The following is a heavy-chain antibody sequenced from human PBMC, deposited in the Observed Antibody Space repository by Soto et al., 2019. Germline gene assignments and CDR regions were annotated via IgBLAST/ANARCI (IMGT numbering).Heavy chain of an antibody. D-gene: IGHD3-10*01. J-gene: IGHJ6*03. CDR2: ISAYNGNT. V-gene: IGHV1-18*01. Sequence: ASVKVSCKASGYTFTSYGISWVRQAPGQGLEWMGWISAYNGNTNYAQKLQGRVTMTTDTSTSTAYMELRSLRSDDTAVYYCARWASITMVRGRYYYMDVWGKGTTVTVSS. CDR3: ARWASITMVRGRYYYMDV. CDR1: GYTFTSYG.